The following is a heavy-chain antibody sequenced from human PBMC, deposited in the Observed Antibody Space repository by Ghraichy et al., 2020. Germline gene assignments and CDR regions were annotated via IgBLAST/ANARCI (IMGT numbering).Heavy chain of an antibody. V-gene: IGHV3-74*01. CDR1: GFTFSTYW. Sequence: GGSLRLSCAASGFTFSTYWMHWVRQVPGKGLVWVSRINSDGSSTNYADSVKGRLTISRDNAKNTLYLQMNSLRAEDTAVYYCARSGIMGATCAYWGQGTLVTVSS. J-gene: IGHJ4*02. D-gene: IGHD1-26*01. CDR3: ARSGIMGATCAY. CDR2: INSDGSST.